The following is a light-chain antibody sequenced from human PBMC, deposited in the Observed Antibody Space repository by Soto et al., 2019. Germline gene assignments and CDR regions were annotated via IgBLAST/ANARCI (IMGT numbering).Light chain of an antibody. J-gene: IGLJ1*01. CDR1: SSDVGSYNL. Sequence: QSALTKPASVSGSPGQSITISCNGTSSDVGSYNLVSWYQQHPGKAPKLMIYEVSKRPSGVSNRFSGSKSGNTASLTISGLQAEDEADYYCCSYAGSSTYVFGTGTKVTVL. CDR3: CSYAGSSTYV. CDR2: EVS. V-gene: IGLV2-23*02.